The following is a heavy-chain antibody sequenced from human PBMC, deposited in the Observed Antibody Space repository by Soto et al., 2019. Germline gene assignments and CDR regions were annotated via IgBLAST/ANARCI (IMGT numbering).Heavy chain of an antibody. Sequence: QVQLVQSGAEVKKPGASVKVSCRASGYTFTGYYIHWVRQAPGQGLEWMGWINPTTGDTNYAQNFQGRVTMTRDTSIYTAFMGLSRLTFDDTAVYYCARGGRGGMITFGGVIGDAFDKWGQGTRVTDSS. CDR3: ARGGRGGMITFGGVIGDAFDK. D-gene: IGHD3-16*02. V-gene: IGHV1-2*02. J-gene: IGHJ3*02. CDR2: INPTTGDT. CDR1: GYTFTGYY.